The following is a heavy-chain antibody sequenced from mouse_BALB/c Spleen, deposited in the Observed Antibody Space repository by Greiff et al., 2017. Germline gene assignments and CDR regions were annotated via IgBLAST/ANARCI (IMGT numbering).Heavy chain of an antibody. CDR1: GYTFTSYT. CDR2: INPSSGYT. Sequence: QVQLQQSAAELARPGASVKMSCKASGYTFTSYTMHWVKQRPGQGLEWIGYINPSSGYTEYNQKFKDKTTLTADKSSSTAYMQLSSLTSEDSAVYYCARRITTVVAHYAMDYWGQGTSVTVSS. D-gene: IGHD1-1*01. J-gene: IGHJ4*01. CDR3: ARRITTVVAHYAMDY. V-gene: IGHV1-4*02.